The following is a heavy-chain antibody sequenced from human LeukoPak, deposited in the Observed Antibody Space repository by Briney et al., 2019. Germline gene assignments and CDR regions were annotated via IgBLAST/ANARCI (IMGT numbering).Heavy chain of an antibody. J-gene: IGHJ4*02. CDR3: AKRCCSSTSCSLFDY. D-gene: IGHD2-2*01. V-gene: IGHV3-23*01. Sequence: GGSLRLSCAASGFTFSSYAMSWVRQAPGKGLEWVSAISGSGGSTYYADSVKGRFTISRDNSKNTLYLQMNSLRAEDTAVYYCAKRCCSSTSCSLFDYWGQGTLVTVSS. CDR1: GFTFSSYA. CDR2: ISGSGGST.